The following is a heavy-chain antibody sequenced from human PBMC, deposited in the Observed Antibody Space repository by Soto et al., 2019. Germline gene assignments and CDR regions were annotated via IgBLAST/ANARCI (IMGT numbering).Heavy chain of an antibody. D-gene: IGHD2-21*01. Sequence: QVQLVESGGGVVQPGRSLRLSCAASGFTFSSYAMHWVRQAPGKGLEWVAVISYDGSNKYYADSVKGRFTISRDNSKNTLYLQMNSLRAEDTAVYYCARDPTGHIVGTPDYWGQGTLVTVSS. CDR3: ARDPTGHIVGTPDY. J-gene: IGHJ4*02. V-gene: IGHV3-30-3*01. CDR1: GFTFSSYA. CDR2: ISYDGSNK.